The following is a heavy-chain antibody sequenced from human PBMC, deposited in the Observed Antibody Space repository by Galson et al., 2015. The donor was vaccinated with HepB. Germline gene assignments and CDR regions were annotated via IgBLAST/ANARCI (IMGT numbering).Heavy chain of an antibody. Sequence: QSGAEVKKPGESLKISCKASGYSFKSYLINWVRQMPGKGLEWMGRIDPSDSHVTYSPSFQGHVTISTGKSNNTAYLQWSSLRTSDTAMYYCARGDYEDSWGQGTLVTVSS. D-gene: IGHD4-17*01. CDR1: GYSFKSYL. J-gene: IGHJ4*02. V-gene: IGHV5-10-1*01. CDR2: IDPSDSHV. CDR3: ARGDYEDS.